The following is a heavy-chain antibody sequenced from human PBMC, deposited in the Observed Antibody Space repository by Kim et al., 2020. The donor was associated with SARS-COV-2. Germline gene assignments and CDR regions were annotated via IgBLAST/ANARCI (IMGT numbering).Heavy chain of an antibody. V-gene: IGHV3-33*01. J-gene: IGHJ6*02. D-gene: IGHD2-15*01. CDR3: AREDIVVLYGMDV. Sequence: GGSLRLSCAASGFTFSSYGMHWVRQAPGKGLEWVAVIWYDGSNKYYADSVKGRFTISRDNSKNTLYLQMNSLRAEDTAVYYCAREDIVVLYGMDVWGQGTTVTVSS. CDR1: GFTFSSYG. CDR2: IWYDGSNK.